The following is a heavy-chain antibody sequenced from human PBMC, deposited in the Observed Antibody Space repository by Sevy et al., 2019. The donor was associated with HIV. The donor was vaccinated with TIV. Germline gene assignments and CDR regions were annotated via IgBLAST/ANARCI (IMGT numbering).Heavy chain of an antibody. D-gene: IGHD6-6*01. CDR1: VFIFSNYG. Sequence: GGSLRLSCAASVFIFSNYGMNWVRQAPGKGLEWVAFIRFDGSIKYYADSVRRRFTISRDNSKNILFLQMNSLRPEDTTVYYCAKDIAARPIDYWGQGTLVTVSS. CDR2: IRFDGSIK. J-gene: IGHJ4*02. CDR3: AKDIAARPIDY. V-gene: IGHV3-30*02.